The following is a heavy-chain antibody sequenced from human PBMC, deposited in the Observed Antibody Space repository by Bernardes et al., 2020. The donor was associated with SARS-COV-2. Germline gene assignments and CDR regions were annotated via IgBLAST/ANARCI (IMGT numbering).Heavy chain of an antibody. Sequence: SQTLSLTCAISGDSVSSNSAAWNWIRQSPSRGLEWLGRTYYRSKWYNDFALSFKSRITINPDTSKNLFSLQLNSVTPEDTAVYYCARGKELWLGAYFYGMDVWGQGTAVTVSS. J-gene: IGHJ6*02. V-gene: IGHV6-1*01. CDR1: GDSVSSNSAA. D-gene: IGHD5-18*01. CDR3: ARGKELWLGAYFYGMDV. CDR2: TYYRSKWYN.